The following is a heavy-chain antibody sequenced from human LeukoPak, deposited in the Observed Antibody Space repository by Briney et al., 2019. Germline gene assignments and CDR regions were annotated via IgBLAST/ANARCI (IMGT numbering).Heavy chain of an antibody. CDR2: IKQDGREK. J-gene: IGHJ4*02. CDR3: AKDFGPLGGSYSGFDY. V-gene: IGHV3-7*01. D-gene: IGHD1-26*01. Sequence: GGTLRLSCAASGFTFSRYWMSWVRQAPGKGLEWGANIKQDGREKYYVDSVRGRFTISRDNAKNSLYLQMNSLRAEDTAVYYCAKDFGPLGGSYSGFDYWGQGTLVTVSS. CDR1: GFTFSRYW.